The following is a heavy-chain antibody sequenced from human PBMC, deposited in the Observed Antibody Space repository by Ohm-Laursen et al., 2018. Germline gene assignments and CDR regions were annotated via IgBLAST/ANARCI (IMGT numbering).Heavy chain of an antibody. Sequence: TLSLTCAVYGGSFSSYYWTWIRQPPGKGLEWIGEINHSGSTNYNPSLKSRVTISVDTSKNQFSLKLSSVTAADTAVYYCARAAGSSGWYYFDYWGQGTLVTVSS. CDR3: ARAAGSSGWYYFDY. CDR1: GGSFSSYY. D-gene: IGHD6-19*01. J-gene: IGHJ4*02. V-gene: IGHV4-34*01. CDR2: INHSGST.